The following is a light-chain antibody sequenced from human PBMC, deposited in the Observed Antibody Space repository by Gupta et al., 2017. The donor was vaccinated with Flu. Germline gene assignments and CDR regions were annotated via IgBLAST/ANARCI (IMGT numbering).Light chain of an antibody. J-gene: IGLJ3*02. CDR2: DND. Sequence: QSVLTQPPPVSAAPGQKVTISCSGSSSNIGDNYVSWYQQLPGTAPKLLIYDNDKRPSGIPDRFSGSKSDTSATLGITGIQTGDEADYYCGTWDSSLSAWVFGGGNRLTVL. CDR1: SSNIGDNY. CDR3: GTWDSSLSAWV. V-gene: IGLV1-51*01.